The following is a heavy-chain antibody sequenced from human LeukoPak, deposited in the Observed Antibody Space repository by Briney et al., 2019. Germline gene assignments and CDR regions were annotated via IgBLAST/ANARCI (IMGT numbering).Heavy chain of an antibody. CDR1: GGSISNYY. CDR2: IYTSGST. J-gene: IGHJ6*03. D-gene: IGHD3-3*01. CDR3: AREVYDFWSGYSYYYYYMDV. Sequence: SETLSLTCTVSGGSISNYYWSWIRQPAGEGLEWIGRIYTSGSTNYDPSLKSRVTMSVDTSKNQFSLKLSSVTAADTAVYYCAREVYDFWSGYSYYYYYMDVWGKGTTVTVSS. V-gene: IGHV4-4*07.